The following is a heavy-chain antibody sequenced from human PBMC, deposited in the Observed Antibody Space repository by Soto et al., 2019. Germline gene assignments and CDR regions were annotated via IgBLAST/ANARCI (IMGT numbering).Heavy chain of an antibody. Sequence: PSETLSLTCTVSGGSISSHYWNWIRQPPGKGLEWIGYFYHTGSTNYNPSLKSRVTISVDTSKNQFSLTVHSATAADTAVYFCARGIQTSYYYYYYMDVWGKGTTVTVSS. CDR2: FYHTGST. V-gene: IGHV4-59*11. J-gene: IGHJ6*03. CDR1: GGSISSHY. CDR3: ARGIQTSYYYYYYMDV.